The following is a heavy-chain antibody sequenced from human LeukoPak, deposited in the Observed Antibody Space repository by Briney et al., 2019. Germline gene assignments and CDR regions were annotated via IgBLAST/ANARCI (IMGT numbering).Heavy chain of an antibody. CDR1: GGSISDYY. CDR2: ISYRGGA. V-gene: IGHV4-59*08. Sequence: SETLSLTCTVCGGSISDYYWSWIRQPPGKELEWIGYISYRGGATYNPSLKSRVTMSVDTSKSQFSLKLNSVTAADTAVYYCARLPSHWGQGTLVTVSS. J-gene: IGHJ4*02. CDR3: ARLPSH.